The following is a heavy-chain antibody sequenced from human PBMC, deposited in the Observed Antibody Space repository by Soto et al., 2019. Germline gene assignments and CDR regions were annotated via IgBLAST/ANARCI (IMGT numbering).Heavy chain of an antibody. V-gene: IGHV1-8*01. CDR1: GYTFTSYD. Sequence: QVQLVQSGAEVKKPGASVKVSCKAFGYTFTSYDINWVRQATGQGLEWLGWMSPNSGHTGYAQKFQGRVTMTRDTXTNTAYIELSSLRSEDTAVYYCARDYGGNSGWFDPWGQGTLVTVSS. CDR3: ARDYGGNSGWFDP. J-gene: IGHJ5*02. CDR2: MSPNSGHT. D-gene: IGHD4-17*01.